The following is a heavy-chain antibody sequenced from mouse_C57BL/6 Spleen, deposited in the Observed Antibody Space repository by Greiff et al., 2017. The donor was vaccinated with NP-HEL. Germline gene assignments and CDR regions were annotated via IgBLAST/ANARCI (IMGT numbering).Heavy chain of an antibody. J-gene: IGHJ4*01. D-gene: IGHD1-1*02. V-gene: IGHV1-50*01. CDR3: ARYMGDAMDY. Sequence: VQLQQPGAYLGKPGASVKLSCKASGYTFTSYWMQWVKQRPGQGLEWIGEIDPSDSYTNYNQKIKGKATLTVDTSSSTAYMQLSSLTSEDSAVYYCARYMGDAMDYWGQGTSVTVSS. CDR1: GYTFTSYW. CDR2: IDPSDSYT.